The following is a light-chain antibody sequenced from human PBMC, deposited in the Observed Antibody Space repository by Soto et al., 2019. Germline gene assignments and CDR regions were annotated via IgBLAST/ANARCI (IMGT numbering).Light chain of an antibody. CDR2: EVS. J-gene: IGLJ2*01. Sequence: QPVLTQPPSASGSPGQSVAISCTGTSSDFGAYNYVSWYQQHPGKAPKLLIFEVSKRPSGVPDRFSGSKSGNTASLTVSGLQAEDEADYYCSSYAGSTVIFGGGTKLTVL. V-gene: IGLV2-8*01. CDR1: SSDFGAYNY. CDR3: SSYAGSTVI.